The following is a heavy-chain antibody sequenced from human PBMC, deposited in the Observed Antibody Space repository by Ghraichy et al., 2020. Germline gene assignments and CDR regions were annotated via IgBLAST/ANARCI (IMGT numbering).Heavy chain of an antibody. D-gene: IGHD4-17*01. CDR2: IYYSGST. V-gene: IGHV4-39*01. Sequence: SQTLSLTCTVSGGSISSSSYYWGWIRQPPGKGLEWIGSIYYSGSTYYNPSLKSRVTISVDTSKNQFSLKLSSVTAADTAVYYCARRGTTVTTRLFDYWGQGTLVTISS. CDR1: GGSISSSSYY. J-gene: IGHJ4*02. CDR3: ARRGTTVTTRLFDY.